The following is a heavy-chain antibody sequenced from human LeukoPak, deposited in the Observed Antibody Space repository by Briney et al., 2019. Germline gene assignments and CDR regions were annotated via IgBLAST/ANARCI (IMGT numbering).Heavy chain of an antibody. CDR1: GGSISSYY. J-gene: IGHJ3*02. Sequence: PSESLSLTCTVSGGSISSYYWSWIRQPPGKGLEWIGYIYYSGSTNYNPSLKSRVTISVDTSKNQFSLKLSSVTAADTAVYYCARDRTSLGYCSSTSCYNDAFDIWGQGTMVTVSS. CDR3: ARDRTSLGYCSSTSCYNDAFDI. CDR2: IYYSGST. D-gene: IGHD2-2*01. V-gene: IGHV4-59*01.